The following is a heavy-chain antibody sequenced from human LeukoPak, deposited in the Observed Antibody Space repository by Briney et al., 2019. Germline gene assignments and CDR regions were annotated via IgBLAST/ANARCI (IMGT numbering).Heavy chain of an antibody. CDR2: AYGDGSDK. J-gene: IGHJ4*02. Sequence: GGSLRLSCAASGFTFSRYGMHWVRQAPGKGLEWVAVAYGDGSDKYYADSVKGRFTISKDISQNTLYVQMNSLRAGDTAMYYCATGSGHYYDHWGQGTLVTVSS. V-gene: IGHV3-33*01. CDR3: ATGSGHYYDH. CDR1: GFTFSRYG. D-gene: IGHD3-22*01.